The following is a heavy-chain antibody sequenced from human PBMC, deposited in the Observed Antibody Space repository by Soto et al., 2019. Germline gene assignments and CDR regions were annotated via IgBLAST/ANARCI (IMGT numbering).Heavy chain of an antibody. J-gene: IGHJ4*02. V-gene: IGHV3-30-3*01. CDR3: TKSSGGSSSVGMDY. Sequence: QVQLVESGGGVVQPGRSLRLSCEASGFTLSSYAMHWVRQAPGKGLEWVAVISDDGSKKYYADSVKGRFFISRDNSRDTLSLQMTALTIEDSSVYYCTKSSGGSSSVGMDYWGQGTRVTVSS. CDR1: GFTLSSYA. D-gene: IGHD6-6*01. CDR2: ISDDGSKK.